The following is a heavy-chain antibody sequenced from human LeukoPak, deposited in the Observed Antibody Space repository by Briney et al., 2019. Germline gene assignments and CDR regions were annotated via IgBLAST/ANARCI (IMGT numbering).Heavy chain of an antibody. J-gene: IGHJ4*02. V-gene: IGHV6-1*01. CDR3: ARDGEGGLDYFDY. CDR2: TYYRSTWLY. D-gene: IGHD3-16*01. Sequence: SQTLSLTCAISGDSVSSNTAAWNWIRQSPSRGLEWLGRTYYRSTWLYDYALSLKSRININPDTSKNQFSLHLNSVTPEDTAVYYCARDGEGGLDYFDYWGRGTLVTVSS. CDR1: GDSVSSNTAA.